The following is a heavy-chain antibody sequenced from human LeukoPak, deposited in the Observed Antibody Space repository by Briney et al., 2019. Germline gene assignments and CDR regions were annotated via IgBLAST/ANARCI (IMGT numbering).Heavy chain of an antibody. CDR2: INNGGSST. V-gene: IGHV3-74*01. Sequence: GGYLRLSCAASGFTFSTYWMHWVRQAPGKGLVWVSRINNGGSSTIYADSVRGRFTISRDNAKNTLYLQMNGLRAEDTSVYFCARSSYPYLFAYWGQGALVTVSS. CDR3: ARSSYPYLFAY. CDR1: GFTFSTYW. D-gene: IGHD3-10*01. J-gene: IGHJ4*02.